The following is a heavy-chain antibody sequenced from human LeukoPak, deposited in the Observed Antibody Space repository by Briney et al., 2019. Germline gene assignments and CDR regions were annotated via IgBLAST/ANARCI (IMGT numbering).Heavy chain of an antibody. CDR1: GYTFTSYG. J-gene: IGHJ5*02. Sequence: GASVKVSCKASGYTFTSYGISWVRQAPGQGLEWMGGIIPIFGTANYAQKFQGRVTITADESTSTAYMELSSLRSEDTAVYYCARAGRNIVVVPAVPFDPWGQGTLVTVSS. CDR3: ARAGRNIVVVPAVPFDP. D-gene: IGHD2-2*01. V-gene: IGHV1-69*13. CDR2: IIPIFGTA.